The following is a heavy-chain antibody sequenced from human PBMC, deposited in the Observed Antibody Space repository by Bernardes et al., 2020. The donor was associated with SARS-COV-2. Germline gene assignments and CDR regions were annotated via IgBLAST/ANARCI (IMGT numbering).Heavy chain of an antibody. CDR1: GYTFTSYG. J-gene: IGHJ6*02. Sequence: ASVKVSCKASGYTFTSYGISWVRQAPGQGLEWMGWISAYNGNTNYAQKLQGRVTMTTDTSTSTAYMELRSLRSDDTAVYYCARDREYCSGGSCTTGMDVWGQGTTVTGSS. CDR3: ARDREYCSGGSCTTGMDV. D-gene: IGHD2-15*01. V-gene: IGHV1-18*01. CDR2: ISAYNGNT.